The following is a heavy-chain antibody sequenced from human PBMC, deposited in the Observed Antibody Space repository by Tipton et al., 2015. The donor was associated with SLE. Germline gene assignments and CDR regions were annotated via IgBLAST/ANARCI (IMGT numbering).Heavy chain of an antibody. D-gene: IGHD5-12*01. CDR2: IYASGST. Sequence: TLSLTCTVSDGSIRDYYWTWIRQPAGEGLEWIGRIYASGSTNYNPSLRSRAAMSVDTSKNQFSLKLSSVTAADTAVYYCARLGGYGKVSFDYWGQGTLVTVSS. J-gene: IGHJ4*02. CDR3: ARLGGYGKVSFDY. V-gene: IGHV4-4*07. CDR1: DGSIRDYY.